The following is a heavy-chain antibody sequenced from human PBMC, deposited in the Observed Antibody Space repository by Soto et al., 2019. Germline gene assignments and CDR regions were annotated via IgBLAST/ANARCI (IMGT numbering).Heavy chain of an antibody. CDR1: GGSISSGGDS. CDR3: ARGQVVAAQH. J-gene: IGHJ4*02. D-gene: IGHD2-15*01. CDR2: IYHSGST. Sequence: PSETLSLTCAVSGGSISSGGDSWSWIRQPPGKGLEWIGCIYHSGSTYYNPSLKSRVTISVDRSKNQFSLKLSSVTAADTAVYYCARGQVVAAQHWGQGTLVTVSS. V-gene: IGHV4-30-2*01.